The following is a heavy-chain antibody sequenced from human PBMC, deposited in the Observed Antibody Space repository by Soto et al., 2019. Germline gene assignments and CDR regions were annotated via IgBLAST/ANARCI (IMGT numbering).Heavy chain of an antibody. CDR1: GFTFSSYA. CDR2: ISGSDGST. D-gene: IGHD3-9*01. Sequence: PGGSLRLSCAASGFTFSSYAMNWVRQAPGKGLEWVSVISGSDGSTYYADSVKGRFTISRDNSKNTLYLQMNSLRAEDTAVYYCARYILTGYYYYYGMDVWGQGTKVTVSS. J-gene: IGHJ6*02. CDR3: ARYILTGYYYYYGMDV. V-gene: IGHV3-23*01.